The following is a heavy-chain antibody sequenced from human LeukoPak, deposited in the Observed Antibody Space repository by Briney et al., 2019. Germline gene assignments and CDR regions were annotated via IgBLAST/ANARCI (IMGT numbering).Heavy chain of an antibody. CDR3: ARDARLVRYDGAFDI. D-gene: IGHD6-19*01. J-gene: IGHJ3*02. CDR1: GYTFTSYG. V-gene: IGHV1-18*01. CDR2: ISAYNGNT. Sequence: ASVKVSCKASGYTFTSYGISWVRQAPGQGLEWMGWISAYNGNTNYAQKLQDRVTMTTDTSTSTAYMELRSLRSDDTAVYYCARDARLVRYDGAFDIWGQGTMVTVSS.